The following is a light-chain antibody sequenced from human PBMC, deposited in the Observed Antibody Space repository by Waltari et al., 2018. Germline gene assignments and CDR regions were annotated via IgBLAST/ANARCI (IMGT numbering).Light chain of an antibody. Sequence: ETVMTQSPATLSVSPGERVTLSCRASQSVSTNLAWYQQKPGQAPRLLIGGASTRATGTPSRFSGSGYGTEFTLTISSLQSEDFAIYYCQQYSNWPPITFGQGTRLEIK. CDR1: QSVSTN. CDR3: QQYSNWPPIT. CDR2: GAS. V-gene: IGKV3-15*01. J-gene: IGKJ5*01.